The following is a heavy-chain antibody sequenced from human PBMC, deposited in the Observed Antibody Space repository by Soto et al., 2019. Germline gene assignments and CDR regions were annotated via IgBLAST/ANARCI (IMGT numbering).Heavy chain of an antibody. J-gene: IGHJ4*02. CDR3: ARGPPLGY. Sequence: SETLSLTCAVSGGSISSGGYSWSWIRQPPGKGLECIGYIYHSVSTYYNPSLKSRVTISVDRSKNRFSLKLSSVTAADTAVYYCARGPPLGYWGQGTLVTVSS. CDR2: IYHSVST. CDR1: GGSISSGGYS. V-gene: IGHV4-30-2*01.